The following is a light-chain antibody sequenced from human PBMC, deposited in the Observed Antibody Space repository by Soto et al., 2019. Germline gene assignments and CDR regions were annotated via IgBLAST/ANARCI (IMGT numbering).Light chain of an antibody. J-gene: IGKJ5*01. V-gene: IGKV3-11*01. CDR2: DAS. CDR1: QSVSSY. Sequence: EIVLTQSPATLSLSPGERATLSCRASQSVSSYLAWYQQKPGQAPMLLIYDASNRATGIPARFSGSGSGTDFTLTISSLEPEDFAVYYCQQRINWPITFGQGTRLEIK. CDR3: QQRINWPIT.